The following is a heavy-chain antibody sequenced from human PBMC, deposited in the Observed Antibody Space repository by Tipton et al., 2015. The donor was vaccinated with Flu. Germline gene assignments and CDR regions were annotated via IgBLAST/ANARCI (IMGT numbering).Heavy chain of an antibody. J-gene: IGHJ4*02. CDR2: INEDGSTT. D-gene: IGHD2-21*01. CDR3: ARDRIVVLSDGPAHDY. CDR1: GFTFSNYW. Sequence: SLRLSCAASGFTFSNYWMLWVRQAPGKGLEWVANINEDGSTTYYVDSVKGRFTISRDNARNSVFLQMNSLRAGDTALYYCARDRIVVLSDGPAHDYWGQGTLVTVSS. V-gene: IGHV3-7*01.